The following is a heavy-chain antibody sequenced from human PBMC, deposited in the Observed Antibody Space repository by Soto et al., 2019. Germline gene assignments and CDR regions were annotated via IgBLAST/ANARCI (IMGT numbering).Heavy chain of an antibody. V-gene: IGHV3-53*01. D-gene: IGHD3-10*01. J-gene: IGHJ4*02. CDR2: IYSGGYT. CDR1: GFTVSNNY. Sequence: EVQLVESGGGLIQPGGSLRLSCAVSGFTVSNNYMSWVRQAPGKGLEGVSVIYSGGYTAYGDSVKGRFTISRDNSKNTLYLKIKSRRAGDRAVYYWGTERGGGGYWGQGTLVTVSS. CDR3: GTERGGGGY.